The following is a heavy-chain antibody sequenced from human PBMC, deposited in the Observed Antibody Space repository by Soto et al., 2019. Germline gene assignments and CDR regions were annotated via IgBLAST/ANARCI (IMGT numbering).Heavy chain of an antibody. V-gene: IGHV1-18*03. CDR2: ISAYNGNT. Sequence: GASVKVSCKAFGYTFNTYPLTWVRQAPGQGLEWMGWISAYNGNTNYTQRLQGRVTMTTDTSTSTAYMELRSLRSDDMAAYYCARGAYSGYDFDYWGQGTLVTVSS. J-gene: IGHJ4*02. CDR1: GYTFNTYP. CDR3: ARGAYSGYDFDY. D-gene: IGHD5-12*01.